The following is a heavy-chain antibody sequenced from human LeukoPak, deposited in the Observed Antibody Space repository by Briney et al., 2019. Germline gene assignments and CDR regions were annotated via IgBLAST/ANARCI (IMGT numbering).Heavy chain of an antibody. V-gene: IGHV1-46*01. CDR1: GYTFTNYY. CDR3: AREGPSTYHFDY. CDR2: INPSGGST. Sequence: ASVKVSCKASGYTFTNYYMHWVRQAPGQGREWMGIINPSGGSTSYAQKFQGRVTMTWDTSTSTVYMELSSLTSEDTAMFYCAREGPSTYHFDYWGQGTLVTVSS. J-gene: IGHJ4*02.